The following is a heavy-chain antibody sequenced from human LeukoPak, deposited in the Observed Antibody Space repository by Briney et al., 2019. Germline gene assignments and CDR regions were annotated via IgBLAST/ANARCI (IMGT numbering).Heavy chain of an antibody. CDR2: ISSSSSYI. CDR3: ARNIAAAGTTYYYGMDV. D-gene: IGHD6-13*01. J-gene: IGHJ6*02. CDR1: GFTFSSYS. Sequence: GGSLRLSCAASGFTFSSYSMNWVRQAPGKGLEWVSSISSSSSYIYYADSVKGRFTISRDNAKNSLYLQMNSLRAEDTAVYYCARNIAAAGTTYYYGMDVWGQGTTVTVSS. V-gene: IGHV3-21*01.